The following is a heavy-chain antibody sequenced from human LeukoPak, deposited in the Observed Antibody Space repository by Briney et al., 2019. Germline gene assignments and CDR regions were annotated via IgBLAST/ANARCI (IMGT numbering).Heavy chain of an antibody. Sequence: EASVKVSCKASGYTFAIYGISWVRPAPGQRLGCMAWISPYDGDTNYAQNFEGRVTMTTETSTSTAYMELRSLRSDDTAIYYCARDYCTRGGDCYKEDLFDPWGQGTLVTVSS. CDR2: ISPYDGDT. D-gene: IGHD2-21*02. CDR1: GYTFAIYG. CDR3: ARDYCTRGGDCYKEDLFDP. J-gene: IGHJ5*02. V-gene: IGHV1-18*01.